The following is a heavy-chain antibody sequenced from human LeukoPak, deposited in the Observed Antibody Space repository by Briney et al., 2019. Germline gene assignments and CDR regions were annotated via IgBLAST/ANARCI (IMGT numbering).Heavy chain of an antibody. V-gene: IGHV3-30*04. CDR1: GFTFSSHA. J-gene: IGHJ4*02. CDR3: AKEGFDY. Sequence: GGSLRLSCVASGFTFSSHAVYWVRQAPGKGLEWVAVISYDGSKKYYADSVKGRFTISRDNSKNTLYLQMNSLRAEDTAVCYCAKEGFDYWGQGTLVTVSS. CDR2: ISYDGSKK.